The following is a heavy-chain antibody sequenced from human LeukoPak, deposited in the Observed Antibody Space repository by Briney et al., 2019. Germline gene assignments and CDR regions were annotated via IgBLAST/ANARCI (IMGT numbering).Heavy chain of an antibody. J-gene: IGHJ4*02. D-gene: IGHD2-2*01. Sequence: PSETLSLTCTVSGGSISSSNYYWGWIRQPPGKGLEWIGSIYYSGITYYNPSLKSRVTISVETSSNQFSLKLSSVTAADTAMYYCARLLIYCSSTSCHFDYWGQGTLVTVSS. CDR1: GGSISSSNYY. CDR2: IYYSGIT. CDR3: ARLLIYCSSTSCHFDY. V-gene: IGHV4-39*01.